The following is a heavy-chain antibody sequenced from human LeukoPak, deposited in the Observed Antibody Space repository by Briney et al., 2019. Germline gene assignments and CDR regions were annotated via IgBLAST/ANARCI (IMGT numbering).Heavy chain of an antibody. CDR3: AKDPSGPLSGAYNY. D-gene: IGHD1-26*01. Sequence: PGGSLRLSCAASGFTFSSYAMSWVRQAPGKGLEWVSAISGSGGSTYYAGSVKGRFTISRDNSKNTLYLQMNSLRAEDTAVYYCAKDPSGPLSGAYNYWGQGTLVTVSS. CDR2: ISGSGGST. J-gene: IGHJ4*02. CDR1: GFTFSSYA. V-gene: IGHV3-23*01.